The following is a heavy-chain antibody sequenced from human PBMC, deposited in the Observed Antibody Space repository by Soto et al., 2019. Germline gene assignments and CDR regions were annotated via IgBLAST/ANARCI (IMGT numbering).Heavy chain of an antibody. CDR2: INHSGST. CDR1: GGSFSGYY. CDR3: ARIRLIHYYYMDV. Sequence: SETLSLTCAVYGGSFSGYYWSWIRQPPGKGLEWIGEINHSGSTNYNPSLKSRVTISVDTSKNQFSLKLSSVTAADTAVYYCARIRLIHYYYMDVWGKGTRVTVSS. J-gene: IGHJ6*03. V-gene: IGHV4-34*01.